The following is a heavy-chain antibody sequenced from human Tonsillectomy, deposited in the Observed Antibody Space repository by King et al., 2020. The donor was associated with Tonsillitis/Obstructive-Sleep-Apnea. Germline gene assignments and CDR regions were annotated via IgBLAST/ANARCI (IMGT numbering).Heavy chain of an antibody. CDR2: ISYDGSNK. J-gene: IGHJ3*02. Sequence: VQLVESGGGVVQPGRSLRLSCAASGFTFSSYAMHWVRQAPGKGLEWVAVISYDGSNKYYADSVKGRFTISRDNSKNTLYLQMNSLRAEDPAVYYCARDRGSRDACDIWGQGTMVTVSS. CDR3: ARDRGSRDACDI. V-gene: IGHV3-30*04. CDR1: GFTFSSYA. D-gene: IGHD1-26*01.